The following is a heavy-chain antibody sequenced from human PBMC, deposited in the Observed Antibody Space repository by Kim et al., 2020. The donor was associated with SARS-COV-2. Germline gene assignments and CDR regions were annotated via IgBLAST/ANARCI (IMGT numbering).Heavy chain of an antibody. CDR3: ARPRYSSGWTDYYYYGMDV. CDR2: INPSGGST. V-gene: IGHV1-46*01. Sequence: ASVKVSCKASGYTFTSYYMHWVRQAPGQGLEWMGIINPSGGSTSYAQKFQGRVTMTRDTSTSTVYMELSSLRSEDTAVYYCARPRYSSGWTDYYYYGMDVWGQGTTVTVSS. D-gene: IGHD6-19*01. J-gene: IGHJ6*02. CDR1: GYTFTSYY.